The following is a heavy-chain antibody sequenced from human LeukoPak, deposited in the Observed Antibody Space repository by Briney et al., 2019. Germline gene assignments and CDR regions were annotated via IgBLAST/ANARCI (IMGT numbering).Heavy chain of an antibody. Sequence: PSETLSLTCTVSGGSISSYYWSWIRQPPGKGLEWIGYIYYSGSTNYNPSLKSRVTISVDTSKNQFSLKLSSVTAADTAVYYCARLVSVAGKVVGWFDPWGQGTLVTVSS. D-gene: IGHD6-19*01. V-gene: IGHV4-59*08. J-gene: IGHJ5*02. CDR3: ARLVSVAGKVVGWFDP. CDR2: IYYSGST. CDR1: GGSISSYY.